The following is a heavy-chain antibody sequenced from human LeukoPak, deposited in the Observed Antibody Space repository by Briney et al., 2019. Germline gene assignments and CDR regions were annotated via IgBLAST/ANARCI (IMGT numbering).Heavy chain of an antibody. CDR3: ATEGGWQPTDYGDHVY. Sequence: ASVKVSCKASGYTFTNYGITWVRQAPGQGLEWMGWISPYNGNTNYPQKFQGRVTMTTDTSTSTAYMELRGLRSDDTALYYCATEGGWQPTDYGDHVYWGQGTLVTVSS. J-gene: IGHJ4*02. CDR1: GYTFTNYG. V-gene: IGHV1-18*01. D-gene: IGHD4-17*01. CDR2: ISPYNGNT.